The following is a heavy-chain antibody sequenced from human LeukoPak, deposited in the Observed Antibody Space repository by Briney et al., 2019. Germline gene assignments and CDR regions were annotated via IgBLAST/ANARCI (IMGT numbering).Heavy chain of an antibody. CDR3: ARRYQTMDV. CDR2: ISSTSSTI. V-gene: IGHV3-48*02. D-gene: IGHD2-15*01. J-gene: IGHJ6*02. CDR1: GFTFSSYS. Sequence: GGSLRLSCAASGFTFSSYSMTWVRQAPRQGLEWVSYISSTSSTIYYADSVKGRFTISRDNAKNSLYLQMNSLRDEDTAVYYCARRYQTMDVWGQGTSVTVSS.